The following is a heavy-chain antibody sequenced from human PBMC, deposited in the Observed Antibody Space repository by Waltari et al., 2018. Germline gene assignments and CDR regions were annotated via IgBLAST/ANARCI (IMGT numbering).Heavy chain of an antibody. CDR1: GFTFSSYG. Sequence: QVQLVESGGGVVQPGSSLRLSCAASGFTFSSYGMHWVRQAPGKGLEWVAVILYDGRNHKCPDSVKGRVTISRDNSRNTLYLQMGSLRAEDTAVYYCASAGQQLGGDYWGQGTLVTVSS. J-gene: IGHJ4*02. CDR3: ASAGQQLGGDY. D-gene: IGHD6-13*01. V-gene: IGHV3-33*01. CDR2: ILYDGRNH.